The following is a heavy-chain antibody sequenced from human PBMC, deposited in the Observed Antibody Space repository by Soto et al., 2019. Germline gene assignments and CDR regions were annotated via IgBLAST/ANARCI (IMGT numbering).Heavy chain of an antibody. CDR3: ARRAGSSGWYRRNWFDP. Sequence: PSETLSLTSAVYGGSFSGYYWSWIRQPPGKGLEWIGEINHSGSTNYNPSLKRRVTISVDTSKNQFSLKLSSVTAADTAVYYCARRAGSSGWYRRNWFDPWGQGTLVTVSS. V-gene: IGHV4-34*01. CDR1: GGSFSGYY. D-gene: IGHD6-19*01. J-gene: IGHJ5*02. CDR2: INHSGST.